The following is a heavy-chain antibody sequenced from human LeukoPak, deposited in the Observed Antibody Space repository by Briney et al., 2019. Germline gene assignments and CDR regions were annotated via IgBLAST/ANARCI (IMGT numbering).Heavy chain of an antibody. CDR2: IYYSGST. CDR1: GGSISSGGYS. J-gene: IGHJ3*02. Sequence: NSSQTLSLTCTVSGGSISSGGYSWSWIRQHPGKGLEWIGYIYYSGSTYYNPSLKSRVTISVDTSKNQFSLKLSSVTAADTAVYYCARDRRVVRGPRHAFDIWGQGTMVTVSS. V-gene: IGHV4-31*03. D-gene: IGHD3-10*01. CDR3: ARDRRVVRGPRHAFDI.